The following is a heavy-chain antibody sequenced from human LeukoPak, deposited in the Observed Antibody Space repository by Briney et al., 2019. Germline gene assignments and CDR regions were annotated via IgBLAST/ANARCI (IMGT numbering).Heavy chain of an antibody. CDR3: ARDLLEWYFDY. CDR1: GLTVSSTY. D-gene: IGHD3-3*01. J-gene: IGHJ4*02. CDR2: IYSGGST. V-gene: IGHV3-66*01. Sequence: PGGSLRLSCAASGLTVSSTYMSWVRQTPGKGLEWFSVIYSGGSTYYADSAKGRFTISRDNSKNTLYLQMNSLRAEDTAVYYCARDLLEWYFDYWGQGTLVTVSS.